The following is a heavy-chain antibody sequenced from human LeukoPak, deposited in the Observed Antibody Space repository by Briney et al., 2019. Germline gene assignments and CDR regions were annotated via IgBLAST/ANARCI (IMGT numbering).Heavy chain of an antibody. V-gene: IGHV1-69*05. Sequence: ASVKVSCKASGGTFSSSAISWVRQAPGQGLEWMGGIITVVRTTNYAQQFQGSVTITTDESTSTAYMELTSLRAEDTAVYYWARERGLDYDCWSGSVIMDVWGKGTTVTVSS. D-gene: IGHD3-3*01. CDR3: ARERGLDYDCWSGSVIMDV. J-gene: IGHJ6*04. CDR1: GGTFSSSA. CDR2: IITVVRTT.